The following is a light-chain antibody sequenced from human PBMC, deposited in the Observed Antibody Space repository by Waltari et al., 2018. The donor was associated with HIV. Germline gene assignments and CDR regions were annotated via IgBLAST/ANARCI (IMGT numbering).Light chain of an antibody. CDR2: AAS. Sequence: DIQMTQSPSSLSASVGDRVTITCRASQSISSYLNWYQQKPGKAPKLLIYAASSLQSGVPSRFSGSGSGTDFTLTISSLHPEDFATYYCQQSYSTLLTFGGVTKVEIK. CDR3: QQSYSTLLT. CDR1: QSISSY. V-gene: IGKV1-39*01. J-gene: IGKJ4*01.